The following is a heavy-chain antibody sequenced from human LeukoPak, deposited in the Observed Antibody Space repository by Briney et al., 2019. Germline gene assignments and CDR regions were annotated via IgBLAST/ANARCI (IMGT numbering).Heavy chain of an antibody. CDR2: IIPIFGTA. V-gene: IGHV1-69*05. D-gene: IGHD3-16*01. CDR1: GGTFSSCA. Sequence: ASVKVSCKASGGTFSSCAISWVRQAPGQGLEWMGGIIPIFGTANYAQKFQGRVTITTDESTSTAYKELSSLRSEHTAVYYCARAHLGMAYYYYMDVWGQGTLVTVSS. J-gene: IGHJ6*03. CDR3: ARAHLGMAYYYYMDV.